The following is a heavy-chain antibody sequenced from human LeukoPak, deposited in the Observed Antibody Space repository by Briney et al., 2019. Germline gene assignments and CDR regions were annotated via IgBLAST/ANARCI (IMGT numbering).Heavy chain of an antibody. D-gene: IGHD2-2*01. CDR3: ARGGFCSSTSCYGALTFDI. CDR1: GFTFSSYA. Sequence: PGGSLRLSCAASGFTFSSYAMHWVRQAPGKGLEWVAFISYDGSNKYYADSAKGRFTISRDNSKNTLYLQMNSLRAEDTAVYYCARGGFCSSTSCYGALTFDIWGQGTMVTVSS. CDR2: ISYDGSNK. J-gene: IGHJ3*02. V-gene: IGHV3-30*01.